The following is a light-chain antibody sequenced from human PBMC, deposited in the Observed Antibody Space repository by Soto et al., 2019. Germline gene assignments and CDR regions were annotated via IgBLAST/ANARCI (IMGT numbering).Light chain of an antibody. V-gene: IGKV3-20*01. Sequence: DIVLTQSPGTLSLSPGERATLSCRASQTVDSVYLAWFQQKPGQSPRLLIYNIYTRATGIPDRISGSASGTDFTLTISRLEPEDFAVYYCQLYGASPTFGGGTKV. CDR3: QLYGASPT. J-gene: IGKJ4*01. CDR2: NIY. CDR1: QTVDSVY.